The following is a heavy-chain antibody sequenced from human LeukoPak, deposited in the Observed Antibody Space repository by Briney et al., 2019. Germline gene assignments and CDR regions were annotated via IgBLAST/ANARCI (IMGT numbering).Heavy chain of an antibody. CDR2: IIPIFGTA. J-gene: IGHJ6*04. V-gene: IGHV1-69*01. Sequence: VASVTVSCKASGGTFSSYAISWVRQAPGQGLEWMGGIIPIFGTANYAQKFQGRATITADESTSTAYMELSSLRSEDTAVYYCARPTVTNRYYYYGMDVWGKGTTVTVSS. CDR1: GGTFSSYA. CDR3: ARPTVTNRYYYYGMDV. D-gene: IGHD4-17*01.